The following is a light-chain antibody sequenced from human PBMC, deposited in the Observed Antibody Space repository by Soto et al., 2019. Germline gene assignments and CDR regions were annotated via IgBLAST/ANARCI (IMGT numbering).Light chain of an antibody. V-gene: IGKV3-15*01. CDR1: QSITSS. CDR3: QQYIYRPWT. CDR2: AAS. Sequence: EIVMTQSPATVSVLPGESATLSCRASQSITSSVAWYQQKPGQAPKLLIYAASTRAKGISDRFSGSGSGTEFTLAISGLQSEDSAVYYCQQYIYRPWTFGQGTKVDIK. J-gene: IGKJ1*01.